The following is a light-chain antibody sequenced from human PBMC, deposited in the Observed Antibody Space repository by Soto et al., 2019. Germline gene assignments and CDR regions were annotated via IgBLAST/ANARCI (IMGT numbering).Light chain of an antibody. Sequence: QSALTQPPSASGTPGQTVTISCFGSSSNIGTSSVHWYKHLPGTAPKPLIYTNDQRPSGVPDRFSGSKSGTSASLAISGLQSEDEADYYCAVWDDSLNGHVFGAGTKVTVL. CDR2: TND. J-gene: IGLJ1*01. CDR1: SSNIGTSS. V-gene: IGLV1-44*01. CDR3: AVWDDSLNGHV.